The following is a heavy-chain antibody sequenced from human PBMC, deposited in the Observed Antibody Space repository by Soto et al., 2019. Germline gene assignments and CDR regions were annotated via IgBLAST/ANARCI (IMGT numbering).Heavy chain of an antibody. CDR1: GYTFTSHD. Sequence: QVQLVQSGAEVKMPGASVKVSCKASGYTFTSHDINWVRQATGQGLEWMGWMNPNSGNTGYGQKFQGRVTMTRNTSTSEAYRGLSSLKSDDTAVYYCARGRYAIRGAFIIGELDHWGQGSLVIVSS. CDR3: ARGRYAIRGAFIIGELDH. V-gene: IGHV1-8*01. D-gene: IGHD3-10*01. J-gene: IGHJ5*02. CDR2: MNPNSGNT.